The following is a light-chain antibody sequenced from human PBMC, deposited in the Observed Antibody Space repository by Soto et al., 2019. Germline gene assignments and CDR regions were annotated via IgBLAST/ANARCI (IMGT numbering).Light chain of an antibody. CDR2: AAS. Sequence: IQMTQSPSSLSASVGDRVTISCRASQSISSSLNWYQQKPGKAPKVLIYAASSLQSGVTSRFSGSGSGTDFTLTISTLQPEDFATYYCQQSYSTPWTFGQGTKVEIK. V-gene: IGKV1-39*01. CDR1: QSISSS. J-gene: IGKJ1*01. CDR3: QQSYSTPWT.